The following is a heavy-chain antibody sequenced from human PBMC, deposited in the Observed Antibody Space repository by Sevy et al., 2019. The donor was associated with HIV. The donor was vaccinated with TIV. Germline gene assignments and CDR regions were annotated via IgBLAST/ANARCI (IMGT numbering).Heavy chain of an antibody. CDR3: ARVWNSDYYDSSGPNWFDT. Sequence: ASVKVSCKASGYTFTGYSMHWVRQAPGQALEWMGWINPNSGGTNYAQKFQGRVTMTRDTSINTAYMDMRNLRVDDTAVYFCARVWNSDYYDSSGPNWFDTWGQGTLVTVSS. CDR1: GYTFTGYS. D-gene: IGHD3-22*01. V-gene: IGHV1-2*02. CDR2: INPNSGGT. J-gene: IGHJ5*02.